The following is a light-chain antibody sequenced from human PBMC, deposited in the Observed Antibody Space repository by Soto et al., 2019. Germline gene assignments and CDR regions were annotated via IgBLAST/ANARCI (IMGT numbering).Light chain of an antibody. V-gene: IGLV1-40*01. Sequence: QSVLTQPPSVSGAPGQRVTISCTGSRFNIGAGYDVHWYQQLPGTAPKLLIYGNRNRPSGVPDRFSGSKSGTSASLAITGLQAEDEADYYCQSYDSSLSGFWVFGGGTKLTVL. J-gene: IGLJ3*02. CDR2: GNR. CDR1: RFNIGAGYD. CDR3: QSYDSSLSGFWV.